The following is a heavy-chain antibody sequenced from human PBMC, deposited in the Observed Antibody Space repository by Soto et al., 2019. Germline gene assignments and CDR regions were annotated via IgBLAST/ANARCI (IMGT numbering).Heavy chain of an antibody. CDR2: INPNSGGT. D-gene: IGHD4-17*01. V-gene: IGHV1-2*04. CDR3: ARAIYGDYVGSLDY. J-gene: IGHJ4*02. Sequence: GASVKVSCKASGYTFTGYYMHWVRQAPGQGLEWMGWINPNSGGTNYAQKFQGWVTMTRDTSISTAYMELSRLRSDDTAVYYCARAIYGDYVGSLDYWGQGTLVTVSS. CDR1: GYTFTGYY.